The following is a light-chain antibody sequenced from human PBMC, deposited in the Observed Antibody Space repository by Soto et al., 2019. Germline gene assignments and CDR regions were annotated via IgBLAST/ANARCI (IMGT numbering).Light chain of an antibody. J-gene: IGKJ1*01. CDR1: QNINKY. Sequence: DIQMTQSPSSLSASVGDRVTITCRASQNINKYLSWYQQKLGKAPKLLIYATSTLQSGVPSRFSGSGSGTDFILTISTLQPEDFAIYYCLQTYSTPRTFGQGTKVDI. V-gene: IGKV1-39*01. CDR2: ATS. CDR3: LQTYSTPRT.